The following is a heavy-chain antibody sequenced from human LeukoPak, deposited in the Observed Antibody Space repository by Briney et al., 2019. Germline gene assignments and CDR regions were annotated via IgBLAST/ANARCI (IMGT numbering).Heavy chain of an antibody. CDR1: GFTFSSYW. CDR2: INSDGSST. D-gene: IGHD4-17*01. J-gene: IGHJ5*02. CDR3: AKSPTVTTGWFDP. V-gene: IGHV3-74*01. Sequence: GGSLRLSCAASGFTFSSYWMHWVRQAPGKGLVWVSRINSDGSSTSYADSVKGRFTISRDNAKNTLYLQMNSLRAEDTAVYYCAKSPTVTTGWFDPWGQGTLVTVSS.